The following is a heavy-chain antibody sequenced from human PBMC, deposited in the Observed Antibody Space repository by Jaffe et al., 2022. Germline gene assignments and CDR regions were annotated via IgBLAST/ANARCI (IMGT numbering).Heavy chain of an antibody. J-gene: IGHJ4*02. CDR1: GYSISSGYY. D-gene: IGHD5-12*01. V-gene: IGHV4-38-2*01. Sequence: QVQLQESGPGLVKPSETLSLTCAVSGYSISSGYYWGWIRQPPGKGLEWIGSIYHSGSTYYNPSLKSRVTISVDTSKNQFSLKLSSVTAADTAVYYCASCYSRYSGYGCVLDYWGQGTLVTVSS. CDR3: ASCYSRYSGYGCVLDY. CDR2: IYHSGST.